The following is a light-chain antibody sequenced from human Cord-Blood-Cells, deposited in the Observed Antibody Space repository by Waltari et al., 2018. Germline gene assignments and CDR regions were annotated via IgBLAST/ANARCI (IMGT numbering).Light chain of an antibody. V-gene: IGLV2-11*01. CDR1: SSDVGGYNY. CDR3: CSYAGSYTLV. J-gene: IGLJ1*01. CDR2: DVS. Sequence: QSALTQPRSVSGSPGQSVTISCTGTSSDVGGYNYVSCYQHHPGKAPKLMIYDVSKRPAGVPDRFSGSKSGNTASLTISGLQAEDEADYYCCSYAGSYTLVFGTGTKVTVL.